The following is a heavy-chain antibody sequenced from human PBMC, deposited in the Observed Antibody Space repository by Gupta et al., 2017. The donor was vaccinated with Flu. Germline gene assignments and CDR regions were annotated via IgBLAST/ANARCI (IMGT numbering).Heavy chain of an antibody. CDR1: GGPIDSYY. J-gene: IGHJ4*02. Sequence: GGPIDSYYWTWIRQSPGKRLEWIGYIYHDGSTNYNPSLKSRITMPVDKSNKQFSLKLRSLTAADTAIYYCAGSGNYNYYDYWGQGTLVTVSS. D-gene: IGHD6-19*01. CDR2: IYHDGST. V-gene: IGHV4-59*01. CDR3: AGSGNYNYYDY.